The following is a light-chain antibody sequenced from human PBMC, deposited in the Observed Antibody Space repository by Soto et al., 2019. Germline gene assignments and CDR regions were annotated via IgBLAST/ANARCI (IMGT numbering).Light chain of an antibody. CDR2: EVT. V-gene: IGLV2-8*01. CDR3: SSYAGSNNFGV. J-gene: IGLJ2*01. CDR1: SSDVGDYNY. Sequence: QSALTQPPSVSGSPGQSVTISCTGTSSDVGDYNYVSWYQHQPDKAPKLMIYEVTKRPLGVPDRFSGSKSGNTASLTVSGLQAEDEADYYCSSYAGSNNFGVFGGGTKVTVL.